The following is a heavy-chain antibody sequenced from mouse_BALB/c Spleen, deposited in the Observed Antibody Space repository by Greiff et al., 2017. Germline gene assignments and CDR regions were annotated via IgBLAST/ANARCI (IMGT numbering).Heavy chain of an antibody. D-gene: IGHD2-14*01. CDR2: IDPANGNT. V-gene: IGHV14-3*02. CDR3: ARKVRRDWYFDV. Sequence: VQLKQSGAELVKPGASVKLSCTASGFNIKDTYMHWVKQRPEQGLEWIGRIDPANGNTRYDPKFQGKATITADTSSNTAYLQLSSLTSEDTAVYYCARKVRRDWYFDVWGAGTTVTVSS. CDR1: GFNIKDTY. J-gene: IGHJ1*01.